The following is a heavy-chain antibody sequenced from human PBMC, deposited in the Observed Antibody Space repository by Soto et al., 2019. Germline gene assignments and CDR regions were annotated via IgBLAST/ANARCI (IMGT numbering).Heavy chain of an antibody. J-gene: IGHJ6*02. CDR1: GGTFSSYA. D-gene: IGHD2-21*02. Sequence: QVQLVQSGAEVKKPGSSVKVSCKASGGTFSSYAISWVRQAPGQGLEWMGGIIPIFGTANYAQKFQGRVTITADESTSPAYMELSSLRSEDTAVYYCASVIAYCGGDCYSVHYYGMDVWGQGTTVTVSS. CDR3: ASVIAYCGGDCYSVHYYGMDV. V-gene: IGHV1-69*12. CDR2: IIPIFGTA.